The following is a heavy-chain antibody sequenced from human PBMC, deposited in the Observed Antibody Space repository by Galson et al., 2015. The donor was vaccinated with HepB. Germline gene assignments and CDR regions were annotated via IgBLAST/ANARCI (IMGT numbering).Heavy chain of an antibody. J-gene: IGHJ4*02. CDR1: GFIFSNYY. D-gene: IGHD5-12*01. V-gene: IGHV3-11*06. Sequence: SLRLSCAASGFIFSNYYMAWIRQAPGKGLEWVSYISRRSTHTTYADSVQGRFTISRDNAKNSLFLQMHSLTAEDTAVYYCARVWERGYDFDYWAREPWSPSPQ. CDR2: ISRRSTHT. CDR3: ARVWERGYDFDY.